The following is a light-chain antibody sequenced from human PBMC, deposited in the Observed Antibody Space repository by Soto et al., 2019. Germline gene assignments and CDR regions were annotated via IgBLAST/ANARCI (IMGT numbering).Light chain of an antibody. CDR3: QQYARSPRT. Sequence: EIVLTQSPGTLSLSPGERATLSCRASQSVSSNYLAWYQQKPGQAPRLLIYDASSRAAGIPDRFSGSGSGTDFTLTISRLEPEDFAVYYCQQYARSPRTFGQGTKVDIK. V-gene: IGKV3-20*01. CDR2: DAS. J-gene: IGKJ1*01. CDR1: QSVSSNY.